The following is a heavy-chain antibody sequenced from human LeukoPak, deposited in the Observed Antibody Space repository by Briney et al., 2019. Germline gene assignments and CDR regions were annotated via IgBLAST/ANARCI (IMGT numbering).Heavy chain of an antibody. CDR3: ARGYDSSGYYTLSGAFDI. J-gene: IGHJ3*02. V-gene: IGHV3-74*01. D-gene: IGHD3-22*01. Sequence: GGSLRLSCVASGFTFSSYWMHWVRQAPGKGLVWVSRINSDGSSTSYADSVKGRFTISRDNAKNTLYLQMNSLRAEDTAVYYCARGYDSSGYYTLSGAFDIWGQGTMVTVSS. CDR2: INSDGSST. CDR1: GFTFSSYW.